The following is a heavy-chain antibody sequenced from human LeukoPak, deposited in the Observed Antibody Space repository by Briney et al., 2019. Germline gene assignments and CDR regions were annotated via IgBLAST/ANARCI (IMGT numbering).Heavy chain of an antibody. J-gene: IGHJ4*02. CDR1: GFIFSSYG. V-gene: IGHV3-48*03. Sequence: GGSLRLSCVASGFIFSSYGMCWVRQAPRKGLEWISSISSSGKTTHYADSVQGRFTISRDDAKNSVYLQMNSLRVEDTAVYYCANGGSRTWYEAGDYWGQGTLVTVSS. CDR3: ANGGSRTWYEAGDY. D-gene: IGHD2-2*01. CDR2: ISSSGKTT.